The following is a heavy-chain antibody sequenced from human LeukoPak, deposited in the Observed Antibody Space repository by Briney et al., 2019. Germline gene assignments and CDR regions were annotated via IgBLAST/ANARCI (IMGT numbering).Heavy chain of an antibody. CDR1: GGSFSGYY. Sequence: SGTLPLTCAVYGGSFSGYYWSWIRQPPGKGLEWIGEINHSGSTNYNPSLKSRVTISVDTSKNQFSLKLSSVTAADTAVYYCARGERSLVAAQFDLWGRGTLVTVSS. CDR3: ARGERSLVAAQFDL. CDR2: INHSGST. J-gene: IGHJ2*01. D-gene: IGHD2-15*01. V-gene: IGHV4-34*01.